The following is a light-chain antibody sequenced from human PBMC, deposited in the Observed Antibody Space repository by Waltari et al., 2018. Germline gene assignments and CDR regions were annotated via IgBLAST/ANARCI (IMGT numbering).Light chain of an antibody. CDR2: EVN. CDR3: SSYTSSSTVV. J-gene: IGLJ2*01. CDR1: SSDVGGHNY. Sequence: QSALTQPASVSGSPGQSITISCTGTSSDVGGHNYVSWYQHHPGKAPKLMIYEVNNRPLGFSTRFSGSKSGTTASLTISDLQAEDEADYHCSSYTSSSTVVFGGGTKLTVL. V-gene: IGLV2-14*01.